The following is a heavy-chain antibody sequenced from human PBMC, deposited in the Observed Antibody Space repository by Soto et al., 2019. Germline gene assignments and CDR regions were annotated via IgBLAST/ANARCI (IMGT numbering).Heavy chain of an antibody. D-gene: IGHD6-13*01. Sequence: ASVKVSCKASGYTFTGYYMHWVRQAPGQGLEWMGWINPNSGGTNYAQKFQGWVTMTRDTSISTAYMELSRLRSDDTAVYYCARMAAAGTYYYYGMDVWGQGTTVTVS. CDR3: ARMAAAGTYYYYGMDV. CDR2: INPNSGGT. CDR1: GYTFTGYY. J-gene: IGHJ6*02. V-gene: IGHV1-2*04.